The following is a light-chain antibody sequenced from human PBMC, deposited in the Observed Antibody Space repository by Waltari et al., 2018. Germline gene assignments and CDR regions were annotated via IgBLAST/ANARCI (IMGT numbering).Light chain of an antibody. Sequence: EIVLTQSPGTLSLSPGQRATLSCRASQTINSNFLAWYRKKPGQAPRLLIYGASRRASGISDSFSGSVSGTDFTLTISRLEPEDFAVYYCQQYSNSPYTFGQGTKVEI. CDR3: QQYSNSPYT. J-gene: IGKJ2*01. CDR1: QTINSNF. CDR2: GAS. V-gene: IGKV3-20*01.